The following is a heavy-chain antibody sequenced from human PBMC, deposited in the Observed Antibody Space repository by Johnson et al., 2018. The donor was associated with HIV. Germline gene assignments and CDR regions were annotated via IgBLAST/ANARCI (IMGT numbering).Heavy chain of an antibody. Sequence: QVQLVESGGGLVKPGGSLRLSCAASGFSLSDYYMNWIRQAPGKGLEWVSYISNSGSTIYYADFVKGRFTISRDNAKKSLYLQMNSLRAEDTAVYFCARGCRDGYTCDAFDVWGQGTRVTVSS. CDR1: GFSLSDYY. D-gene: IGHD5-24*01. V-gene: IGHV3-11*04. CDR3: ARGCRDGYTCDAFDV. CDR2: ISNSGSTI. J-gene: IGHJ3*01.